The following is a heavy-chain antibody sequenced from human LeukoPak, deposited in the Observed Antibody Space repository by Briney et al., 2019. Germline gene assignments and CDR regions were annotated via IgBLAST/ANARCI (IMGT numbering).Heavy chain of an antibody. Sequence: GRSLRLSCAASGFTFSSYGMHWVRQAPGKGLEWVAVISYDGSNKYYADSVKGRFTISRDNSKNTLYLQMNSLRAEDTAVYYCARSPRYCTSANCSYWGQGTLVTVSS. CDR3: ARSPRYCTSANCSY. D-gene: IGHD2-2*01. CDR1: GFTFSSYG. CDR2: ISYDGSNK. J-gene: IGHJ4*02. V-gene: IGHV3-30*03.